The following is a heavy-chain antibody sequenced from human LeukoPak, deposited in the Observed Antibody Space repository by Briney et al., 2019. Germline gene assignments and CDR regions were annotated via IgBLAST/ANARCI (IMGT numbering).Heavy chain of an antibody. CDR2: ISISGTTL. Sequence: GGSLRLSCAASGFTFSNYEMNWVRQAPGKGQEWVSSISISGTTLYYADSVKGRFTISRDNAKNSLSLQMNSLRAEDTAVYYCARARLSSTGGDDWGQGTLVTVSS. D-gene: IGHD3-16*01. CDR1: GFTFSNYE. V-gene: IGHV3-48*03. J-gene: IGHJ4*02. CDR3: ARARLSSTGGDD.